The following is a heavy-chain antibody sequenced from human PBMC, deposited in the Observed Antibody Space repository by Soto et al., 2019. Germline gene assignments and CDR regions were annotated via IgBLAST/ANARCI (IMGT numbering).Heavy chain of an antibody. V-gene: IGHV1-18*01. CDR1: GYTFTSYG. CDR3: ARDFGVLEWLMDAWFAP. CDR2: ISAYNGNT. D-gene: IGHD3-3*01. J-gene: IGHJ5*02. Sequence: GASVKVSCKASGYTFTSYGISWVRQAPGQGLEWMGWISAYNGNTNYAQKLQGRVTMTTDTSTSTAYMELRSLRSDDTAVYYCARDFGVLEWLMDAWFAPWGQGTLVPVSS.